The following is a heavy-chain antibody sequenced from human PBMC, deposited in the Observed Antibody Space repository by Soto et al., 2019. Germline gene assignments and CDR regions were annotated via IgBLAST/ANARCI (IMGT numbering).Heavy chain of an antibody. CDR2: INAGNGNT. D-gene: IGHD6-25*01. CDR1: GYTFTNYA. CDR3: ARGYGDY. V-gene: IGHV1-3*01. Sequence: QVQLVQSGAEVKKPGASVKVSCKTSGYTFTNYAIHWVRQAPGQRLEWMGGINAGNGNTKYSQNFQGRVTITRDTSASTAYRELSSLSSEDTAVYYCARGYGDYWGQGSLVTVSS. J-gene: IGHJ4*02.